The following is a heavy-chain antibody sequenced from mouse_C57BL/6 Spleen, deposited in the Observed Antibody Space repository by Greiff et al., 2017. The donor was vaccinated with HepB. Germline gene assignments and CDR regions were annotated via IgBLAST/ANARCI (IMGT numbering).Heavy chain of an antibody. Sequence: QVQLQQPGAELVKPGASVKLSCKASGYTFTSYWMHWVKQRPGQGLEWIGMIHPNSGSTNYNEKFKSKATLTVDKSSSTAYMQLSSLTSEDSAVYYCARPATALSHSNFYYAMDYWGQGTSVTVSS. CDR2: IHPNSGST. J-gene: IGHJ4*01. V-gene: IGHV1-64*01. CDR3: ARPATALSHSNFYYAMDY. D-gene: IGHD2-5*01. CDR1: GYTFTSYW.